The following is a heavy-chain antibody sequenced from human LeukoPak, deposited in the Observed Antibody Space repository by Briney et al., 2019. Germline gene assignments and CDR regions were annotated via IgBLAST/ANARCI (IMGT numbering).Heavy chain of an antibody. V-gene: IGHV3-23*01. CDR2: ISGSGYST. D-gene: IGHD3-9*01. J-gene: IGHJ4*02. CDR3: AKHIMTGAWSFDS. Sequence: GGSLRLSCAASGFTFSNYGMSWVRRAPEKGLEWVSNISGSGYSTYYADSVKGRFTISRDNSKNTNYLQMNSLRAEDTAVYYCAKHIMTGAWSFDSWGQGTLVTVSS. CDR1: GFTFSNYG.